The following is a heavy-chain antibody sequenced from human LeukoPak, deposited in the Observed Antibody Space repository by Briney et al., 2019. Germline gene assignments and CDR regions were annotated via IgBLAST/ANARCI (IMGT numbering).Heavy chain of an antibody. J-gene: IGHJ6*03. V-gene: IGHV6-1*01. Sequence: SQTLSLTCAISGDSVSSNSAAWNWLRQSPSRGLEWLGRTYYRSKWYNDYAVSVKSRITINPDTSKNQFSLQLNSVTPEDTAVYYCARALGITMVRGVIYYYYYMDVWGKGTTVTVSS. D-gene: IGHD3-10*01. CDR2: TYYRSKWYN. CDR3: ARALGITMVRGVIYYYYYMDV. CDR1: GDSVSSNSAA.